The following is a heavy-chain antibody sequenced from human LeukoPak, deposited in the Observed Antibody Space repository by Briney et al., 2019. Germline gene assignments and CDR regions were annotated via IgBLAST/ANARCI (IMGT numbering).Heavy chain of an antibody. CDR1: GYTFNNFG. J-gene: IGHJ4*02. CDR2: VSAQHGQT. Sequence: ASVKVSCKTDGYTFNNFGISWVRQAPGQGLEWMGWVSAQHGQTEYAPNSQDRVTMTTDTYTNTAYMELRSLRSDDTAVYYCAGSLGYCTSNVCYLKYWGQGTLVTVSS. CDR3: AGSLGYCTSNVCYLKY. V-gene: IGHV1-18*01. D-gene: IGHD2-8*01.